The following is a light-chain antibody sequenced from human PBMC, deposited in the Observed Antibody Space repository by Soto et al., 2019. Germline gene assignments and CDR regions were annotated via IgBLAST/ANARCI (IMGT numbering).Light chain of an antibody. CDR1: QSVRSTY. CDR3: QQYNNWWT. V-gene: IGKV3-20*01. J-gene: IGKJ1*01. CDR2: GAS. Sequence: EIVLTQSPGTLSLSPGERATLSCRASQSVRSTYLAWYQQKPGQAPRLLIYGASSRATGIPDRFSGRGSGTDFTLTISSLQFDDSAVYYCQQYNNWWTFGQGTKVENK.